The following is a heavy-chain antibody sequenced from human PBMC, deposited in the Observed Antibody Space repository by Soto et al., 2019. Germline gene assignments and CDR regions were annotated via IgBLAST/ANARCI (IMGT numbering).Heavy chain of an antibody. D-gene: IGHD2-8*01. Sequence: SETLSLTCAVSGGSISSGGYSWSWIRQPPGKGLEWIGYIYHSGSTYYNPSLKSRVTISVDRSKNQFSLKLSSVTAADTAVYYCARDIMGTNYYYYGMDVWGQGTTVTAP. CDR2: IYHSGST. V-gene: IGHV4-30-2*01. CDR3: ARDIMGTNYYYYGMDV. CDR1: GGSISSGGYS. J-gene: IGHJ6*02.